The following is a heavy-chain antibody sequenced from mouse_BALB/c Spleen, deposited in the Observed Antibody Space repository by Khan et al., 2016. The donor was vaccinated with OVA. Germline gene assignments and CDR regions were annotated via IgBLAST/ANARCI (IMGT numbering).Heavy chain of an antibody. CDR2: IDPETGGT. Sequence: VQLQQSGAELVRPGASVTLSCKASGYTFTDYELHWMKQTPVHGLEWIGAIDPETGGTAYNQMFKGKATLTADKASSTAYMELRSLTSEGSAASYLSSRDYGSSYGFAYWGQGTLVTVSA. V-gene: IGHV1-15*01. J-gene: IGHJ3*01. D-gene: IGHD1-1*01. CDR1: GYTFTDYE. CDR3: SSRDYGSSYGFAY.